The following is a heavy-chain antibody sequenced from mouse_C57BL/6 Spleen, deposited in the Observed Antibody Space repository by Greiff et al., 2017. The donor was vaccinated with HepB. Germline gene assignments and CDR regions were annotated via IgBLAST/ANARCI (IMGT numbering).Heavy chain of an antibody. Sequence: VQLQESGPELVKPGASVKISCKASGYSFTSYYIHWVKQRPGQGLEWIGWIYPGSGNTKYNEKFKGKATLTADTSSSTAYMQLSSLTSEDSAVYYCARGYDYVDYWGQGTTLTVSS. CDR2: IYPGSGNT. J-gene: IGHJ2*01. D-gene: IGHD2-3*01. CDR3: ARGYDYVDY. CDR1: GYSFTSYY. V-gene: IGHV1-66*01.